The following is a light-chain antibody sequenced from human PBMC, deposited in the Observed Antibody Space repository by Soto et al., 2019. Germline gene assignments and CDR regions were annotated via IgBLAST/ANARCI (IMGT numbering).Light chain of an antibody. CDR1: QGIRNY. J-gene: IGKJ3*01. Sequence: DIQMTQSPTSLSASVGDRVTITCRASQGIRNYVAWYQQIPGKAPKLLLYAASTLQSGIPSRFSGSGSGTDTTITLDGVQPEVDATYSRKKYSSVPVFGPGTKVEIK. V-gene: IGKV1-27*01. CDR2: AAS. CDR3: KKYSSVPV.